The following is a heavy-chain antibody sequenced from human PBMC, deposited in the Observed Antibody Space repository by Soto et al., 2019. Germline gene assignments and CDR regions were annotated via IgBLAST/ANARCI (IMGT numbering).Heavy chain of an antibody. CDR2: INAGNGNT. D-gene: IGHD3-10*01. CDR3: ARDSRFGELYLPYSYGMDV. J-gene: IGHJ6*02. Sequence: ASVKVSCKASGYTFTSYAMHWVRQAPGQRLEWMGWINAGNGNTKYSQKFQGRVTITRDTSASTAYMELSSLRSEDTAVYYCARDSRFGELYLPYSYGMDVWGQGTTVTVSS. V-gene: IGHV1-3*01. CDR1: GYTFTSYA.